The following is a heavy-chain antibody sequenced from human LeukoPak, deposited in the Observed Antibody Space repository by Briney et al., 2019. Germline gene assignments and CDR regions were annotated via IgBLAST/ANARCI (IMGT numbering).Heavy chain of an antibody. D-gene: IGHD3-10*01. CDR1: GFTFSAYA. J-gene: IGHJ4*02. Sequence: GGSLRLSCAASGFTFSAYAMSWVRQAPGKGLEWVSRIGGSGYSIYYGDSVKGRFTTSRDYSKNALYLQMNILRAEDTAIYYCVKGGAFGSGSYFDYWGQGTLVIVSS. CDR2: IGGSGYSI. CDR3: VKGGAFGSGSYFDY. V-gene: IGHV3-23*01.